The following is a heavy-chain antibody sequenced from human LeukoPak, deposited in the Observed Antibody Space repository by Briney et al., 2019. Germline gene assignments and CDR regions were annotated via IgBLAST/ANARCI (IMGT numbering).Heavy chain of an antibody. CDR3: ARQDCSDNTCYQGK. CDR2: ISAYDGNT. J-gene: IGHJ4*02. CDR1: GYTFTSYG. V-gene: IGHV1-18*01. Sequence: ASVKVSCKASGYTFTSYGISWVRQAPGQGLEWVGWISAYDGNTNYAQKLQGRVTMTIDTSTSTAYLELRSLRSDDTAVYFCARQDCSDNTCYQGKWGQGTLVTVSS. D-gene: IGHD2-2*01.